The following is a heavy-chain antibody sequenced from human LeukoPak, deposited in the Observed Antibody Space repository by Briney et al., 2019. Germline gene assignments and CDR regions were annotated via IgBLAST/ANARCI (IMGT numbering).Heavy chain of an antibody. V-gene: IGHV4-34*09. CDR3: AREADYDSSGYYGFDP. CDR2: INHSGST. Sequence: SETLSLTCAVYGGSFSGYYWSWIRQPPGKGLEWIGEINHSGSTNYNPSLKSRVTISVDTSKNQFSLKLSSVTAADTAVYYCAREADYDSSGYYGFDPWGQGALVTVSS. D-gene: IGHD3-22*01. CDR1: GGSFSGYY. J-gene: IGHJ5*02.